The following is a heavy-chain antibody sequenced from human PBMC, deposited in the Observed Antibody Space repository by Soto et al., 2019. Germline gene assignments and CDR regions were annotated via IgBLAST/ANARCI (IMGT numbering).Heavy chain of an antibody. CDR1: GGSISSGGYY. D-gene: IGHD5-18*01. CDR3: ARGCSFGYPFDY. J-gene: IGHJ4*02. Sequence: QVQLQESGPGLVKPSQTLSLTCTVSGGSISSGGYYWSWIRQHPGKGLEWIGSIYYSGRSYYNPSLKSRVTTSVDTSKNQCSLKLSSVTAADTAVYYCARGCSFGYPFDYWGQGTLVTVSS. CDR2: IYYSGRS. V-gene: IGHV4-31*03.